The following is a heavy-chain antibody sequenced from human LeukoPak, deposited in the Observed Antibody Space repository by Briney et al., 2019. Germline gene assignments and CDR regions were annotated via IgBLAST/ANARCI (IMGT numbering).Heavy chain of an antibody. CDR1: GFTFSSYG. V-gene: IGHV3-48*02. CDR2: ISSSSSTI. D-gene: IGHD1-26*01. CDR3: ARVTVVGANHIDY. J-gene: IGHJ4*02. Sequence: PGGSLRLSCAASGFTFSSYGMNWVRQAPGKRLEWVSYISSSSSTIHYVDSVKGRFTISRDNAKNSLYLQMNSLGDEDTAVYFCARVTVVGANHIDYWGQGTLVTVSS.